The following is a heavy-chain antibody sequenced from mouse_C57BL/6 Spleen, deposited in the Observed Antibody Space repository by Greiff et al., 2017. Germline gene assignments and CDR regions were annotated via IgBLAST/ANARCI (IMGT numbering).Heavy chain of an antibody. CDR1: GYTFTDYY. CDR3: ARPSYVSYYFDY. D-gene: IGHD6-2*01. Sequence: VQLQQSGPVLVKPGASVKMSCKASGYTFTDYYMNWVKQSHGKSLEWIGVINPYNGGTSYNQKFKGKATLTVDKSSSTAYMELNSLTSEDSAVYYCARPSYVSYYFDYWGQGTTLTVSS. J-gene: IGHJ2*01. V-gene: IGHV1-19*01. CDR2: INPYNGGT.